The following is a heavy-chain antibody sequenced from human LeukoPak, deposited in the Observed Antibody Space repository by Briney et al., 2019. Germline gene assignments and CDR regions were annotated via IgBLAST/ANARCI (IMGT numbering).Heavy chain of an antibody. CDR3: ARVINAGYSYGDMNFDY. Sequence: ASVKVSCKASGYTFTSYYMHWVRQAPGQGLEWMGIINPSGGSTSYAQKFQGRVTITADKSTSTAYMELSSLRSEDTAVYYCARVINAGYSYGDMNFDYWGQGTLVTVSS. CDR2: INPSGGST. V-gene: IGHV1-46*01. J-gene: IGHJ4*02. D-gene: IGHD5-18*01. CDR1: GYTFTSYY.